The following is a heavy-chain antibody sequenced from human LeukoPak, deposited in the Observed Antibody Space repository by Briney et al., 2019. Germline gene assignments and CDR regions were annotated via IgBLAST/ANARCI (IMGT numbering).Heavy chain of an antibody. V-gene: IGHV1-2*02. J-gene: IGHJ5*02. Sequence: ASVKVSCKASGYTFTSYDINWVRQATGQGLEWMGWMNPNSGGTNYAQKFQGRVTMTRDTSISTAYMELSRLRSDDTAVYYCARERGLIAAVGLTRKDWFDPWGQGTLVTVSS. CDR1: GYTFTSYD. CDR3: ARERGLIAAVGLTRKDWFDP. CDR2: MNPNSGGT. D-gene: IGHD6-13*01.